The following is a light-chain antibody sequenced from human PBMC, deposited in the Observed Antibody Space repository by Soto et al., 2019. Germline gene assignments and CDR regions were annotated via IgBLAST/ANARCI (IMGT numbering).Light chain of an antibody. V-gene: IGKV3-20*01. CDR2: DAF. Sequence: EIVFTQSPGTLPFSPGERATLSCRASQSVSTSYVAWYQQKFGQAPRLLIYDAFSRATGIPDRFSASGSGTDFTLTISRLEPEDSAVYYCQQYKTFGQGTKVDIK. CDR1: QSVSTSY. CDR3: QQYKT. J-gene: IGKJ1*01.